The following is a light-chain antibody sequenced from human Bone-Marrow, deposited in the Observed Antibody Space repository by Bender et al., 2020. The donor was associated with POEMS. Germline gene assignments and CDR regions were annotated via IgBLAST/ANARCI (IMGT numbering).Light chain of an antibody. V-gene: IGLV2-23*01. CDR3: CSYAGSSTWV. CDR1: GSDVGGYDY. J-gene: IGLJ3*02. CDR2: EAN. Sequence: QSALTQPASVSGSPGQSITISCTGTGSDVGGYDYVSWHQQHPGKAPKLMIYEANKRPSGVSTRFSGSKSGNTASLTISGLQAEDEADYHCCSYAGSSTWVFGGGTKVTVL.